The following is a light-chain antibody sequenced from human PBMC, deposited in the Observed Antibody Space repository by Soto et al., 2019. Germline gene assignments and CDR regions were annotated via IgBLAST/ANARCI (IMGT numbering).Light chain of an antibody. V-gene: IGKV3-20*01. CDR2: GAS. Sequence: EIVLTQSAGTLSLSPGEGLTLSCRASQTIINNFLAWYQQKPGQAPRLLIHGASSRASGIPDRFGGSGSGTDFTLTISGLEPEDFAVYYCQQYVSTPWTFGQGTKVEIK. J-gene: IGKJ1*01. CDR3: QQYVSTPWT. CDR1: QTIINNF.